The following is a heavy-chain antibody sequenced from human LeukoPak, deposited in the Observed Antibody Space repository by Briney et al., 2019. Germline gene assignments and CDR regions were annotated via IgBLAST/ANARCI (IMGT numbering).Heavy chain of an antibody. CDR1: GGSFSGYY. J-gene: IGHJ4*02. CDR3: ARKVSSSLFTNYYFDY. CDR2: INHSGST. D-gene: IGHD6-13*01. Sequence: SETLSLTCAVYGGSFSGYYWSWIRQPPGKGLEWIGEINHSGSTNYNPSLKSRVTISVGTSKNQFSLKLSSVTAADTAVYYCARKVSSSLFTNYYFDYWGQGTLVTVSS. V-gene: IGHV4-34*01.